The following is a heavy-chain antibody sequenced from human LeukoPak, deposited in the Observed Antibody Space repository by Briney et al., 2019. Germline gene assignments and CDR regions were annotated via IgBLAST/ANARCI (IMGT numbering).Heavy chain of an antibody. CDR2: IYSGGST. CDR1: GFTFSSYE. V-gene: IGHV3-53*01. CDR3: ARDSIGGAFDI. Sequence: GGSLRLSCAASGFTFSSYEMNWVRQAPGKGLEWVSVIYSGGSTYYADSVKGRFTISRDNSKNTLYLQMNSLRAEDTAVYYCARDSIGGAFDIWGQGTMVTVSS. D-gene: IGHD2-15*01. J-gene: IGHJ3*02.